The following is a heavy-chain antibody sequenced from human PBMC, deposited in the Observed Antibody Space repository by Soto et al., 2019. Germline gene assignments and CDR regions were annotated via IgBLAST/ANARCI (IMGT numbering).Heavy chain of an antibody. CDR3: AKDWQRLVHYYGLDV. CDR1: GFTFSSYG. V-gene: IGHV3-30*18. J-gene: IGHJ6*02. Sequence: QVPLVESGGGVVQPGRSLRLSCAASGFTFSSYGMHWVRQAPGKGLEWVAVISYDGSNKYYADSVKGRFTISRDNSKNTLYLQMNSLRAEDTAVYYCAKDWQRLVHYYGLDVWGQGTTVTVSS. CDR2: ISYDGSNK. D-gene: IGHD6-19*01.